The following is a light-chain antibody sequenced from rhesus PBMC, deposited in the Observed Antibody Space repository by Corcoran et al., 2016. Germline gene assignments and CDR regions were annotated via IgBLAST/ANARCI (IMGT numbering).Light chain of an antibody. CDR2: GAS. Sequence: QVILTQSPATLSLSPGERATLSCRASQSVSSSLAWYQQKPGQAPRRIIYGASGSATGIPDRLRGSRSGTEFTLTISSLEPEEFAVYDCQRCSSSPLTFGGGTKVGLK. CDR3: QRCSSSPLT. J-gene: IGKJ4*01. CDR1: QSVSSS. V-gene: IGKV3-53*01.